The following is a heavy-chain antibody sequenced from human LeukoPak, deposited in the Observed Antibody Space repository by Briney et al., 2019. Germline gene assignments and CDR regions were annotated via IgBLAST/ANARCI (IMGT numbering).Heavy chain of an antibody. D-gene: IGHD3-22*01. CDR1: GGSISSGDYY. Sequence: SETLSLTCTVSGGSISSGDYYWSWIRQPPGKGLEWIAYMYYGGSTYYNPSLKNRVTMSADTSKNQLSLKLSSVTAADTAVYYCARPYYYDSRIDPWGQGILVTVSS. CDR2: MYYGGST. V-gene: IGHV4-30-4*01. J-gene: IGHJ5*02. CDR3: ARPYYYDSRIDP.